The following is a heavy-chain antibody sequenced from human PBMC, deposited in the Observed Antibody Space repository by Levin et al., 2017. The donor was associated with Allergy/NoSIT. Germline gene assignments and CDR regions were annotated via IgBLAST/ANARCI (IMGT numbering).Heavy chain of an antibody. D-gene: IGHD4-17*01. CDR3: RMTTVTTREAEYYYMDV. J-gene: IGHJ6*03. CDR2: IYYSGST. V-gene: IGHV4-39*01. CDR1: GGSISSSSYY. Sequence: PSETLSLTCTVSGGSISSSSYYWGWIRQPPGKGLEWIGSIYYSGSTYYNPSLKSRVTISVDTSKNQFSLKLSSVTAADTAVYYCRMTTVTTREAEYYYMDVWGKGTTVTVSS.